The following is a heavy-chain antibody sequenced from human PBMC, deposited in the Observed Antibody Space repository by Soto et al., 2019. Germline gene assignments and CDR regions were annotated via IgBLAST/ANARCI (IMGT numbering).Heavy chain of an antibody. CDR3: SRRPGQQLGNWFDH. CDR1: GCSLRNARIG. D-gene: IGHD6-13*01. J-gene: IGHJ5*02. V-gene: IGHV2-26*01. Sequence: QVTLKESGPVLVKPTETLTLTCTVSGCSLRNARIGGSWIRQPPGKALEWLAHIFSNDEKSYSTSMKSRLTISTDNSKSQVVLTITNMDTVDKATYYCSRRPGQQLGNWFDHWGQGTLVTVSS. CDR2: IFSNDEK.